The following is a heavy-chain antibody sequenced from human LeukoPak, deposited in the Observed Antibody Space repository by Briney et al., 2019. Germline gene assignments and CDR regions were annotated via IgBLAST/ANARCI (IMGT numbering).Heavy chain of an antibody. CDR3: AKDRLGAMMYFDF. Sequence: GGTLRFSCEASGFTFSTYGMSWVRQAPGKGLEWVSAISGSGGSTYYADSVKGRVTISRDNSKNTLYLQVNSLRVEDTAVYYCAKDRLGAMMYFDFWGQGTLVTVSS. J-gene: IGHJ4*02. CDR1: GFTFSTYG. D-gene: IGHD1-26*01. CDR2: ISGSGGST. V-gene: IGHV3-23*01.